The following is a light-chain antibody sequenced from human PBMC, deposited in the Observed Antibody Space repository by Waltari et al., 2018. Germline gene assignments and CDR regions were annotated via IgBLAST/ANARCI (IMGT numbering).Light chain of an antibody. V-gene: IGKV3-20*01. Sequence: EIVLTQSPGTLSLSPGERATLSCRASQTVRTTYLAWYQQTPGQAPTLHNYDTSSKATGIPDRFSGSGSGTDFSLTISSLEPEDFAVYYCQQYDISPLTFGGGTKVETK. J-gene: IGKJ4*01. CDR1: QTVRTTY. CDR2: DTS. CDR3: QQYDISPLT.